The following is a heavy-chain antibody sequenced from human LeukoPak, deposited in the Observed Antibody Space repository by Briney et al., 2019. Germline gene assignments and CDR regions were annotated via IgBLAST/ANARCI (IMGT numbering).Heavy chain of an antibody. CDR3: ASYEDPYYFDY. CDR2: IYYSGST. D-gene: IGHD5-12*01. CDR1: GGSIRSSYYY. V-gene: IGHV4-31*03. J-gene: IGHJ4*02. Sequence: KPSETLSLTCTVSGGSIRSSYYYWSWIRQHPGKGLEWIGYIYYSGSTYYNPSLKSRVTISVDTSKNQFSLKLSSVTAADTAVYYCASYEDPYYFDYWGQGTLVTVSS.